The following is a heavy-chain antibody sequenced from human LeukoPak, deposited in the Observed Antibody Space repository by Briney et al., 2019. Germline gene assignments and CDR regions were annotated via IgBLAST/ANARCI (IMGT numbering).Heavy chain of an antibody. CDR1: GYTFTSYG. D-gene: IGHD6-13*01. Sequence: WASVKVSCKASGYTFTSYGISWVRQAPGQGLEWMGWISAYNGNTNYAQKFQGRVTMTIDTSTNTTYMDLRTVTSDDTAIYYCARALPGAATAHNWFDPWGQGTLVTVSS. CDR3: ARALPGAATAHNWFDP. CDR2: ISAYNGNT. J-gene: IGHJ5*02. V-gene: IGHV1-18*01.